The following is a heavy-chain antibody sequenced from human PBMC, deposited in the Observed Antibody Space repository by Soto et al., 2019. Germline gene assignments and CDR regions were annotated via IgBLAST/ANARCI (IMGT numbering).Heavy chain of an antibody. CDR2: IKQDGSEK. J-gene: IGHJ4*02. Sequence: GGSLRLSCAASGLIFSGYWMSWVRQAPGKGLEWVANIKQDGSEKYYGDSVKGRFTSSRDNAKNSLYLQLNSLRAEDMAVYYCAGDYDFWSGKLLDYWGQGTQVTVSS. D-gene: IGHD3-3*01. CDR1: GLIFSGYW. V-gene: IGHV3-7*01. CDR3: AGDYDFWSGKLLDY.